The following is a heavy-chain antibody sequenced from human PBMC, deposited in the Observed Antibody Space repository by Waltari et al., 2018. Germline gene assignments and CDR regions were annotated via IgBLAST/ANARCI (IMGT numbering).Heavy chain of an antibody. CDR1: VCSTSTNYN. CDR2: MQYRGST. J-gene: IGHJ1*01. Sequence: QLQLQESGPGLVKPSETLSLTCTVSVCSTSTNYNWGWTRQPPGKGREWMGNMQYRGSTFYNPSLKSRVTISLDTSKNQFSLRLSSVGAADTAVYFCGRIAFGDDGGYFQHWGQGTLVTVSS. V-gene: IGHV4-39*01. CDR3: GRIAFGDDGGYFQH. D-gene: IGHD4-17*01.